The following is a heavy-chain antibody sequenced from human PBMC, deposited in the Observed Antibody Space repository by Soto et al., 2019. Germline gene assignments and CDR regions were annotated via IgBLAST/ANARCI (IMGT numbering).Heavy chain of an antibody. CDR1: GGSISISHW. CDR2: IYHSGST. J-gene: IGHJ4*02. CDR3: ARTMITFGGVIRAQGN. D-gene: IGHD3-16*01. V-gene: IGHV4-4*02. Sequence: QVQLQESGPGLVKPSGTLALTCAASGGSISISHWWSWVRQPPGKGLEWIGEIYHSGSTNYNPSLRRRVTISVDKSKNQFSLNLSSVTAADTGVYYCARTMITFGGVIRAQGNWGQGTLVTVSS.